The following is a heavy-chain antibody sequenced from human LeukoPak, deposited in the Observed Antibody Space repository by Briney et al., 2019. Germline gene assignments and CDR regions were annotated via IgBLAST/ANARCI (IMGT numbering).Heavy chain of an antibody. V-gene: IGHV1-2*06. J-gene: IGHJ4*02. CDR1: GYTFTGYY. D-gene: IGHD1-26*01. Sequence: VSVKVSCKASGYTFTGYYMHWVRQAPGQGLEWMGRINPNSGGTNYAQKFQGRVTMTRDTSISTAYMELSRLRSDDTAVYYCARESVAQWELKLWGQGTLVTVSS. CDR3: ARESVAQWELKL. CDR2: INPNSGGT.